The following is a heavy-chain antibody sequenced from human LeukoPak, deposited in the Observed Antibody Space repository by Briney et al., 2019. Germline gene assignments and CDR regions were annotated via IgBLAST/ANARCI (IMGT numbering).Heavy chain of an antibody. CDR1: GFTFSSYE. J-gene: IGHJ1*01. V-gene: IGHV3-48*03. D-gene: IGHD4-17*01. CDR3: ASQDYGDYGPAEYFQH. Sequence: GGSLRLSCAASGFTFSSYEMNWVRLAPGKGLEWVSYISSSGSTIYYADSVKGRFTISRDNAKNSLYLQMNSLRAEDTAVYYCASQDYGDYGPAEYFQHWGQGTLVTVSS. CDR2: ISSSGSTI.